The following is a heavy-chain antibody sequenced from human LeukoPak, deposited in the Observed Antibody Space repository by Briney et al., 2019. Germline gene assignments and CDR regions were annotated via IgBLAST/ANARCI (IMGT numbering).Heavy chain of an antibody. CDR1: GFTFSSYS. V-gene: IGHV3-20*04. Sequence: GGSLRLSCAASGFTFSSYSMNWVRQAPGKGLEWVSGITWNGDSKGYADSVKGRFTISRDNAKNSLYLQMNSLRAEDTAVYYCAKDLSWSAKGIAVAGIGQGFDYWGQGTLVTVSS. D-gene: IGHD6-19*01. CDR2: ITWNGDSK. J-gene: IGHJ4*02. CDR3: AKDLSWSAKGIAVAGIGQGFDY.